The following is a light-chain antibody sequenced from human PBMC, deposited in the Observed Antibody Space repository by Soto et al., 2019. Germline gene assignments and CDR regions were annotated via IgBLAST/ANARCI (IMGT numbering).Light chain of an antibody. J-gene: IGKJ1*01. Sequence: DIQMTQSPFTLSASVGDRVTITCRASQSISRWLAWYQQKPGKAPKLLIYRASSLESGVPSRFSGSGSGTEFALTISRLQSDVSATYYGQYYQTWTFGQGTKVEIK. V-gene: IGKV1-5*03. CDR1: QSISRW. CDR2: RAS. CDR3: QYYQTWT.